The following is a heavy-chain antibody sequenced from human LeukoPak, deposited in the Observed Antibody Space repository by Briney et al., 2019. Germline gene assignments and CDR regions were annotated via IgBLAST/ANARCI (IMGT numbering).Heavy chain of an antibody. J-gene: IGHJ5*02. CDR2: IKHSGST. CDR1: GGSFSGYY. D-gene: IGHD3-10*01. V-gene: IGHV4-34*01. Sequence: SETLSLTCAVYGGSFSGYYWSWIRQPPGKGLEWIGEIKHSGSTNYNPSLKSRVTISVDTSKNQFSLKLSSVTAADTAVYYCARGGFLAYYYGSGSYYTRSDWFDPWGQGTLVTVSS. CDR3: ARGGFLAYYYGSGSYYTRSDWFDP.